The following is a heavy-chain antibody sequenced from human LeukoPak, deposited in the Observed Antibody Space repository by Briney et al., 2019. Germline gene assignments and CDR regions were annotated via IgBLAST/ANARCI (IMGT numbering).Heavy chain of an antibody. Sequence: GASLRLSCAASGFTFSSYDRSWVRQAPGKGLEWVSAISGSGGSTYYAYSVKGRFTISRDKSKTTLYLQIHSLSAEDTAVYYSAKCLGHGGNYYFHYWRQGPLVSVPS. CDR3: AKCLGHGGNYYFHY. CDR2: ISGSGGST. V-gene: IGHV3-23*01. J-gene: IGHJ4*02. CDR1: GFTFSSYD. D-gene: IGHD4-23*01.